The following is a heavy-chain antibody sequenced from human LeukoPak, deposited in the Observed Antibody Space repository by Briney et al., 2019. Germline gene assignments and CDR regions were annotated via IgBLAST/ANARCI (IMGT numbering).Heavy chain of an antibody. CDR1: GFTFSSYG. Sequence: PGGSLRLSCAASGFTFSSYGMHWVRQAPGKGLEWVSYISSSGSTIYYADSVKGRFTISRDNAKNSLYLQMNSLRAEDTAVYYCAREKVPYYYDSSGSLWGQGTLVTVSS. J-gene: IGHJ4*02. CDR3: AREKVPYYYDSSGSL. V-gene: IGHV3-48*04. D-gene: IGHD3-22*01. CDR2: ISSSGSTI.